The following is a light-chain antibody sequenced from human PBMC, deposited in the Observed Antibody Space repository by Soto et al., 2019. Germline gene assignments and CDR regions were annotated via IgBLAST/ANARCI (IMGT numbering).Light chain of an antibody. CDR2: GAS. J-gene: IGKJ1*01. CDR3: QQYGRSPWT. Sequence: EIVLTQSPGTLSLSPGERATLSCRASQSVSSSYLAWYQQKPGQAPRLLIYGASSRATGIPDRFSGSGSGTDFTLTLSRLDPDDFAVYYCQQYGRSPWTFGQGTKVEIK. V-gene: IGKV3-20*01. CDR1: QSVSSSY.